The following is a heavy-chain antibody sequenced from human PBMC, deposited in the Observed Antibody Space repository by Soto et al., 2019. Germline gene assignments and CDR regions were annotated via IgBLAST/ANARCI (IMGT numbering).Heavy chain of an antibody. CDR2: INPNSGGT. CDR1: GYTFTGYY. Sequence: ASVKVSCKASGYTFTGYYMHWVRQAPGQGLEWMGWINPNSGGTNYAQKFQGRVTMTRDTYISTAYMELSRLRSDDTAVYYCARGVARFLEWLPDTPPDAYYFDYWGQGTLVTVSS. D-gene: IGHD3-3*01. CDR3: ARGVARFLEWLPDTPPDAYYFDY. J-gene: IGHJ4*02. V-gene: IGHV1-2*02.